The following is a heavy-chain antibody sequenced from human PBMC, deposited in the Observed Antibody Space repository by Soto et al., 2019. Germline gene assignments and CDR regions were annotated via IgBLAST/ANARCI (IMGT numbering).Heavy chain of an antibody. J-gene: IGHJ4*02. Sequence: PSETLSLTCAVYGWSFSGYYWRWIRQPPGKGLEWIGEINHSGSTNYNPSLKSRVTISVDTSKNQFSLKLSSVTAADTSVYYCARARIHYDYVWGSRRDYFDYWGQGTLVTVS. CDR1: GWSFSGYY. V-gene: IGHV4-34*01. D-gene: IGHD3-16*01. CDR3: ARARIHYDYVWGSRRDYFDY. CDR2: INHSGST.